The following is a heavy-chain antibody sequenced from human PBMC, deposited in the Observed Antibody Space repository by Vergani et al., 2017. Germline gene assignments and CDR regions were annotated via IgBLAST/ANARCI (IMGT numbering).Heavy chain of an antibody. J-gene: IGHJ3*02. CDR2: ISSSSSYI. CDR3: ARMGRLDAFDI. Sequence: EVQLVESGGGLVQPGGSLRLSCAASGFTFSSYSMNWVRQAPGKGLEWVSYISSSSSYIYYADSVKGRFTISRDNAKNSLYLQMNSLRAEDTAVYYCARMGRLDAFDIWGQGTMVTVSS. CDR1: GFTFSSYS. D-gene: IGHD2-21*01. V-gene: IGHV3-21*05.